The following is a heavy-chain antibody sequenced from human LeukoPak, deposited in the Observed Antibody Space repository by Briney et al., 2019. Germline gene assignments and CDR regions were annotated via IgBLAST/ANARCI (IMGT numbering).Heavy chain of an antibody. D-gene: IGHD6-19*01. CDR1: GFTFSSYW. J-gene: IGHJ4*02. CDR2: IKQDGSEK. CDR3: ASRELQWLVDYYFDY. Sequence: QTGGSLRLSCAASGFTFSSYWMSWVRQAPGKGLEWVANIKQDGSEKYYVDSVKGRFTISRDNAKNSLYLQMDSLRAEDTAMYYCASRELQWLVDYYFDYWGQGTLVTVSS. V-gene: IGHV3-7*01.